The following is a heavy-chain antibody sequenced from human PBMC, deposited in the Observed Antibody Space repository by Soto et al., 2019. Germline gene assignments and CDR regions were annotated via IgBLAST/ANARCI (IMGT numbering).Heavy chain of an antibody. CDR3: ARDRDGYSSGYYGMDV. J-gene: IGHJ6*02. D-gene: IGHD3-22*01. Sequence: QVQLVQSGVEVKKPGASAKVSCKASGYTFTSYGITWMRQAPGRGLEWMGWISPYNGNTDYAQKFQGRVTMTTDTSTSTAYMELRSLRYDDTAVYYCARDRDGYSSGYYGMDVWGQGTTVTVSS. CDR1: GYTFTSYG. CDR2: ISPYNGNT. V-gene: IGHV1-18*01.